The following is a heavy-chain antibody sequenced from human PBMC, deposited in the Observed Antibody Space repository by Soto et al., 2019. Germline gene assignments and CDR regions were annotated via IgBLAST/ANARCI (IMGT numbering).Heavy chain of an antibody. CDR2: IYWDDDK. J-gene: IGHJ5*02. Sequence: QITLKESGPTLVKPTQTLTLTCTFSGFSLSTNGVGVGWIRQPPGKALEWLALIYWDDDKRYSPSLKSRLPITKDTSKNQVVLTMTNMDPVDTATYYCAHRRAAAGTGVWFDPWGQGTLVTVSS. CDR1: GFSLSTNGVG. CDR3: AHRRAAAGTGVWFDP. D-gene: IGHD6-13*01. V-gene: IGHV2-5*02.